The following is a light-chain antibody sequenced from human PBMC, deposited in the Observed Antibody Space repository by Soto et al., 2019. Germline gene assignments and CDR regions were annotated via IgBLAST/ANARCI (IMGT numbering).Light chain of an antibody. V-gene: IGKV3-11*01. CDR2: DAS. CDR3: QQRNNWPPIT. CDR1: QSVSSY. Sequence: EIVLTQSPVTLSLSPGERATLSCRASQSVSSYVAWYQQRPGQAPRLLIYDASNRATGIPARFSGSGSGTDFTLTIDNLEPEDFAIYYCQQRNNWPPITFGQGTRLEIK. J-gene: IGKJ5*01.